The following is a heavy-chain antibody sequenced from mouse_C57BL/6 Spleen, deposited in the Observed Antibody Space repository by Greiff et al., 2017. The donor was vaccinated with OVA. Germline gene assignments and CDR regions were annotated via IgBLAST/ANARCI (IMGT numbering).Heavy chain of an antibody. D-gene: IGHD2-3*01. CDR2: INPSNGGS. CDR3: ARLGYDGYYDAMDY. V-gene: IGHV1-53*01. Sequence: PLHPPFTSLFTPLSSLNLSFKASFYPFPSSWLHFLPPLPVHGLSLIGNINPSNGGSNYNEKFKSKATLTVDKSSSTAYMQLSSLTSEDSAVYYCARLGYDGYYDAMDYWGQGTSVTVSS. J-gene: IGHJ4*01. CDR1: FYPFPSSW.